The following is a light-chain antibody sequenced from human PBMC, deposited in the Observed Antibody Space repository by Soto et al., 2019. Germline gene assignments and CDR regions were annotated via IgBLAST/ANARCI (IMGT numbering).Light chain of an antibody. CDR1: SSDIGAYDY. Sequence: QSALTQPASLSGSPGQSITISCTGTSSDIGAYDYVSWFQQHPGKAPKLMISEVNNRPSGVSNRFSGSKSANTASLTISGLQADDEADYYCVSFTTKSSYVLGNG. V-gene: IGLV2-14*01. CDR2: EVN. J-gene: IGLJ1*01. CDR3: VSFTTKSSYV.